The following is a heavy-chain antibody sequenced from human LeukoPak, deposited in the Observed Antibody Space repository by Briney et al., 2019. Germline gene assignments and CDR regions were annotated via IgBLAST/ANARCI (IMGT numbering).Heavy chain of an antibody. V-gene: IGHV1-2*02. D-gene: IGHD4-23*01. Sequence: GASVKVSCKASGYTFTGYYMHWVRQAPGQGLEWMGWINPNSGGINYALKFQGRVTMTRDTSISTAYMELSRLRSDDTAVYYCARGYGGADIDYWGQGTLVTVSS. CDR3: ARGYGGADIDY. CDR2: INPNSGGI. J-gene: IGHJ4*02. CDR1: GYTFTGYY.